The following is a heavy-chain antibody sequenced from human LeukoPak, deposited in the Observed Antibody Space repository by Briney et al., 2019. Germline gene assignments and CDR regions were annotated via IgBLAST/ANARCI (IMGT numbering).Heavy chain of an antibody. D-gene: IGHD4-17*01. V-gene: IGHV3-9*01. Sequence: PGGSLRLSCAASGFIFDDYAMHWVRQAPGKGLEWVSGISWDSGIIGYADSVKGRFTIGRDNAKNSLYLQMDSLRPEDTALYYCVKDHTTVSLSGWFDPWGQGTLVTVSS. CDR3: VKDHTTVSLSGWFDP. CDR2: ISWDSGII. CDR1: GFIFDDYA. J-gene: IGHJ5*02.